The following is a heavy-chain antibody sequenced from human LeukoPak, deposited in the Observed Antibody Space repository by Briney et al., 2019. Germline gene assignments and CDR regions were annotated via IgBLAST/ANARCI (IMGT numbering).Heavy chain of an antibody. J-gene: IGHJ6*02. CDR2: FDPEEGKT. Sequence: GASVKVSCKVAGYTLTELSIHWVRQAPGRGLEWMGGFDPEEGKTIYAEKFQGRVALTEDRSADTAYMELSSLRSDDTAVYYCATLKYYYGSGSSDYHYGMDVWGQGTTVTVSS. CDR1: GYTLTELS. CDR3: ATLKYYYGSGSSDYHYGMDV. V-gene: IGHV1-24*01. D-gene: IGHD3-10*01.